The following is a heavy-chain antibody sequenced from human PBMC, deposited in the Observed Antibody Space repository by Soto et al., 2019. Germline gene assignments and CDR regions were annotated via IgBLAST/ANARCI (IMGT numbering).Heavy chain of an antibody. D-gene: IGHD6-19*01. J-gene: IGHJ4*02. CDR1: GGSISDYY. CDR2: IYSIGST. CDR3: ARHVYTSAWYGSWDY. V-gene: IGHV4-59*08. Sequence: QVPLQESGPGLVKPSETLSLTCTVSGGSISDYYWSWIRQPPRNGLEWIGYIYSIGSTNYNPSLKSRVTISVDTSKDLFSLTLSSVTAADTSVYYCARHVYTSAWYGSWDYWGQGALVTVSS.